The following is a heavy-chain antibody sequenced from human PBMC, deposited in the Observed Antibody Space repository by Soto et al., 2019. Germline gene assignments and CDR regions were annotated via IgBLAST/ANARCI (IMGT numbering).Heavy chain of an antibody. Sequence: SVKVSCKASGGTFSSYAISWVRQAPGQGLEWMGGIIPIFGTANYAQKFQGRVTITADESTSTAYMELSSLRSEDTAVYYCARELGAGTTAPGAFDIWGQGTMVTVSS. V-gene: IGHV1-69*13. D-gene: IGHD1-1*01. CDR1: GGTFSSYA. J-gene: IGHJ3*02. CDR2: IIPIFGTA. CDR3: ARELGAGTTAPGAFDI.